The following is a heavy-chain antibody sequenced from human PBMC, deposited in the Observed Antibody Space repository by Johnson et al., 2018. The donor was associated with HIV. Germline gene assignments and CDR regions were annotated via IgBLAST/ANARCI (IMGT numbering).Heavy chain of an antibody. D-gene: IGHD7-27*01. CDR3: ARGGEKGAFDI. CDR1: GFMFDDYA. Sequence: VQLVESGGGVERPGESLRLSCVGSGFMFDDYAMSWVRQVPGKGLEWVGRIRNKANSYTTEYAASVKGRFTILRDDSKNSLYLQMNSLKTEDTAGYYCARGGEKGAFDIWGQGTMVTVSS. V-gene: IGHV3-72*01. CDR2: IRNKANSYTT. J-gene: IGHJ3*02.